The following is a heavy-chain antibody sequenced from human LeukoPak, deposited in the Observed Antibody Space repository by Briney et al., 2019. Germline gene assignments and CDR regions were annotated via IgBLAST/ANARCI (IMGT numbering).Heavy chain of an antibody. CDR3: ARDPGWELPRAGDY. D-gene: IGHD1-26*01. CDR2: INPSGGST. CDR1: GYTFTSYY. V-gene: IGHV1-46*01. Sequence: ASVKVSCKASGYTFTSYYMHWVRQAPGQGLEWMGIINPSGGSTSYAQKFQGRVTMTRDTSISTAYMELSRLRSDDTAVYYCARDPGWELPRAGDYWGQGTLVTVSS. J-gene: IGHJ4*02.